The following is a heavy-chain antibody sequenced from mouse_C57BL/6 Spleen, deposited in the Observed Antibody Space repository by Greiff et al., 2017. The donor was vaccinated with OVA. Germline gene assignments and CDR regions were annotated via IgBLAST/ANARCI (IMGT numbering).Heavy chain of an antibody. Sequence: VQLQQPGAELVKPGASVKLSCKASGYTFTSYWMHWVKQRPGQGLEWIGMIHPNRGSTNYNEKFKSKATLTVDKSSSTAYMQLSSLTSEDSAVYYCARDGYYPWFAYWGQGTLVTVSA. D-gene: IGHD2-3*01. J-gene: IGHJ3*01. V-gene: IGHV1-64*01. CDR1: GYTFTSYW. CDR2: IHPNRGST. CDR3: ARDGYYPWFAY.